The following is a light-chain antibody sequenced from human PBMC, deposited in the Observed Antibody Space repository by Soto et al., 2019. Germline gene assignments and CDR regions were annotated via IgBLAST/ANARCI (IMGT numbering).Light chain of an antibody. CDR3: HQVYVYPST. V-gene: IGKV1-16*01. J-gene: IGKJ4*01. Sequence: VTQSPSTLSSSVGDRVTITCRASQDIGNDLACFQQKLGRAPTILIYAASTLQSGVPSRFSGGGSGTDFTLTISSLQPEDFSTYYCHQVYVYPSTFGGGTKVDNK. CDR1: QDIGND. CDR2: AAS.